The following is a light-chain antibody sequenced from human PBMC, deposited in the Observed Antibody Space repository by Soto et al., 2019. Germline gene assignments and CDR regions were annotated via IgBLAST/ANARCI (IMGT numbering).Light chain of an antibody. CDR3: QQSYSVPFT. CDR2: AAS. CDR1: QGVAGW. Sequence: DIQMTQSPSSVSASVGDRVTITCRASQGVAGWLAWYQQKPGKAPNLLIYAASTLQSGVPSRFSGSGSGTDFTLTISSLQPEDFATYYCQQSYSVPFTFGPGTKVHIK. V-gene: IGKV1-12*01. J-gene: IGKJ3*01.